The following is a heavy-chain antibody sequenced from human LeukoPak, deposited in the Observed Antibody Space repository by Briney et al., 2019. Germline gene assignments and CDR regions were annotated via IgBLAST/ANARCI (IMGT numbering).Heavy chain of an antibody. V-gene: IGHV3-30*02. Sequence: PGGSLRLSCAASGFTFSSYGMHWVRQAPGKGLEWVAFIRYDGSNKYYADSVKGRFTISRDNSKNTLYLQMNSLRAEDTAVYYCAGSTATVSHTLDYWGQGTLVTVSS. CDR3: AGSTATVSHTLDY. D-gene: IGHD4-11*01. CDR2: IRYDGSNK. J-gene: IGHJ4*02. CDR1: GFTFSSYG.